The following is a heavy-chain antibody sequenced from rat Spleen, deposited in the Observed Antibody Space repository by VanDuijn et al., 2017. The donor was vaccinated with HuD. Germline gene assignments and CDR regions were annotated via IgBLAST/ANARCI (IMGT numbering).Heavy chain of an antibody. D-gene: IGHD1-5*01. J-gene: IGHJ2*01. CDR1: GFTFSNYY. CDR3: TGHHRLNSPFDY. Sequence: EVQLVESGGGLVQPGRSMKLSCAALGFTFSNYYMAWVRQAPTKGLEWVASISTGGGNTYYRDSVKGRFTISRDNAQNTLYLQMNSLRSEDTATYYCTGHHRLNSPFDYWGQGVMVTVSS. CDR2: ISTGGGNT. V-gene: IGHV5-25*01.